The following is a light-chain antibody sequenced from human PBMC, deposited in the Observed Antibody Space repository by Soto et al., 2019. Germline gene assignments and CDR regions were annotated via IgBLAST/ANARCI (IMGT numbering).Light chain of an antibody. CDR3: QQYGSSPQT. CDR1: QSVRSGC. J-gene: IGKJ1*01. Sequence: DIVLTQSPGTLSLSPGERATLSCRASQSVRSGCLAWYQQEPGQAPTLVIYGASSRATGIPDRFSGSGSGTDFTLTISRLEPEDFAVYYCQQYGSSPQTFGQGTKVDIK. CDR2: GAS. V-gene: IGKV3-20*01.